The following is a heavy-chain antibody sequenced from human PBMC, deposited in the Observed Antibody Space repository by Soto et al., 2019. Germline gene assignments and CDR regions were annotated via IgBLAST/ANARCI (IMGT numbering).Heavy chain of an antibody. CDR3: ARGRGMFGEVTPFDY. Sequence: QVQLQQWGAGLLKPSETLSLTCAVYGGSFRGYYWSWIRQPPGKGLEWIGEINDSGITKYNPHLNTRATISVDTSKIQFSLNLSSVPDDDTAVYCCARGRGMFGEVTPFDYWGQGTLVTVSS. V-gene: IGHV4-34*01. J-gene: IGHJ4*02. D-gene: IGHD3-3*01. CDR1: GGSFRGYY. CDR2: INDSGIT.